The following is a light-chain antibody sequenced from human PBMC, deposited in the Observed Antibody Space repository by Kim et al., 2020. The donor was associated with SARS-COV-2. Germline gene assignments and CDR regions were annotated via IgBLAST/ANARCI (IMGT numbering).Light chain of an antibody. CDR1: ELVHKY. CDR2: QDS. Sequence: SYELTQPPSVSVSPGQTVDMPCSGHELVHKYVSWYQQKPGQSPVLVIYQDSKRPSGIPDRFSGPNSGNTATLTISETQTLDEADYYCQAWDTTTVLFGGGTQLTVL. V-gene: IGLV3-1*01. J-gene: IGLJ2*01. CDR3: QAWDTTTVL.